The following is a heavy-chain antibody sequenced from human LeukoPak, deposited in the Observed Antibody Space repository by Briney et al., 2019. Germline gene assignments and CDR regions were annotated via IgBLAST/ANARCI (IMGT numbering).Heavy chain of an antibody. J-gene: IGHJ4*02. CDR1: GGSIRSYY. Sequence: SETLSLTCTVSGGSIRSYYWSWIRQPAGKGLEWIGRIYTSGSTNYNPSLKSRVTMSVDTSKNQFSLKLSSVTAADTAVYYCARHKSPPLEWLLDPFFDYWGQGTLVTVSS. D-gene: IGHD3-3*01. CDR2: IYTSGST. CDR3: ARHKSPPLEWLLDPFFDY. V-gene: IGHV4-4*07.